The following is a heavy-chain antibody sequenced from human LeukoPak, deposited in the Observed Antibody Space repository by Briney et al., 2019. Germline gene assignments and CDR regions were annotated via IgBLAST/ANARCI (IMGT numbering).Heavy chain of an antibody. J-gene: IGHJ6*03. CDR1: GGSMSSNY. V-gene: IGHV4-59*01. CDR3: ARVPRSFYYYYYMDV. Sequence: PSETLSVTCTVSGGSMSSNYWSWIRQPSGKGLEWIGYIYNSGTIYYSGSTNYNPSLKSRVTMSADTSKNQFSLKLSSVTAADTAVYYCARVPRSFYYYYYMDVWGKGTTVTVSS. CDR2: IYNSGTIYYSGST. D-gene: IGHD3-16*02.